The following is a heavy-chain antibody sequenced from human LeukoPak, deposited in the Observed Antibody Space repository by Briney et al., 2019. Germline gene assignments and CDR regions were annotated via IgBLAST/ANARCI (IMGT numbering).Heavy chain of an antibody. V-gene: IGHV4-4*07. CDR2: VYTSGIT. CDR1: GGFLNSYY. CDR3: ARHNGFDRGYYYYMDV. D-gene: IGHD3-9*01. Sequence: PSETLSLTCTVSGGFLNSYYWSWIRQPAGKGLEWIGRVYTSGITNYNPSLKSRITMSVDTSQDQFSLKLTSVTAADTAVYYCARHNGFDRGYYYYMDVWGKGTTVTVSS. J-gene: IGHJ6*03.